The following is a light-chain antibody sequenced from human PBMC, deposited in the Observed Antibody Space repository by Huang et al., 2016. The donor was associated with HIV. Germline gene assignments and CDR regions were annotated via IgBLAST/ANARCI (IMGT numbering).Light chain of an antibody. CDR3: QQSFSIVYT. CDR2: ATS. J-gene: IGKJ2*01. V-gene: IGKV1-39*01. Sequence: DIQMTQSPSSLSASVGDRVTITCRASQSVRNYLNWYQQKPGTAPKLLIYATSSLQSGVPSRFSGSGSGTDFTLTISSLQPEDFATYYCQQSFSIVYTFGQGTNLEIK. CDR1: QSVRNY.